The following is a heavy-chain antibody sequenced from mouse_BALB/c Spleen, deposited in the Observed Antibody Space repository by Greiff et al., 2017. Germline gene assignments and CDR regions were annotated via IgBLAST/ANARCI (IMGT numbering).Heavy chain of an antibody. J-gene: IGHJ4*01. D-gene: IGHD1-1*01. CDR3: ARHENSTPTDAMDY. Sequence: EVMLVESGGDLVKPGGSLKLSCAASGFTFSSYGMSWVRQTPDKRLEWVATISSGGSYTYYPDSVKGRFTISRDNAKNTLYLQMSSMKSEDTAMYYCARHENSTPTDAMDYWGQGTSVTVSS. CDR2: ISSGGSYT. CDR1: GFTFSSYG. V-gene: IGHV5-6*02.